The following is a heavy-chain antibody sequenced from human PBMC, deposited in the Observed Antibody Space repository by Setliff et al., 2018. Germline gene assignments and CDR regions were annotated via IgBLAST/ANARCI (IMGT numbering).Heavy chain of an antibody. CDR2: ISYSGTP. D-gene: IGHD2-15*01. J-gene: IGHJ4*01. Sequence: SETLSLTCTVSDDSFTSSRYYWGWIRKAPGSGLEWIGSISYSGTPYYNASVESRVTISIDTSRNQFSLELRSVTVADTATYYCVRPGGTTVVARHFDYWGSGILVTVAS. V-gene: IGHV4-39*01. CDR1: DDSFTSSRYY. CDR3: VRPGGTTVVARHFDY.